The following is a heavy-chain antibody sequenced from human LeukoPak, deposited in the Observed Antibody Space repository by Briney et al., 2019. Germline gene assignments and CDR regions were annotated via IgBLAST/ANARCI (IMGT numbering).Heavy chain of an antibody. CDR3: TRGGGGDPVDY. CDR2: IRSNFYGGTT. Sequence: GRSLRLSCTASGFTFGDYAMSWVRQAPGKGLEWVGFIRSNFYGGTTDYAASVKGRFTISRDGSKSIACLQMNSLKTEDTAVYYCTRGGGGDPVDYWGQGALVTVSS. V-gene: IGHV3-49*04. CDR1: GFTFGDYA. J-gene: IGHJ4*02. D-gene: IGHD3-16*01.